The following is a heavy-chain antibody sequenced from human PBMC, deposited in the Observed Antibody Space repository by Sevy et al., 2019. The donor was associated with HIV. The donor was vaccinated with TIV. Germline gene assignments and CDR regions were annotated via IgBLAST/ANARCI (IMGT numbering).Heavy chain of an antibody. Sequence: GGSLRLSCKPSGFTFTSYAMNWVRQAPGKGLEWISTIYGSGGVTYYADSVKGRFTISRDKSKNTLYLQINSLRTEDTALYYCAGGRYDSSGSFDALDIWGQGTMVTVSS. CDR1: GFTFTSYA. V-gene: IGHV3-23*01. J-gene: IGHJ3*02. D-gene: IGHD3-22*01. CDR2: IYGSGGVT. CDR3: AGGRYDSSGSFDALDI.